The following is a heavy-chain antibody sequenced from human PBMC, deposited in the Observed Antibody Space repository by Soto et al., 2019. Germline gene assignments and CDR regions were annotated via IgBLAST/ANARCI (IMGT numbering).Heavy chain of an antibody. CDR1: GGSISSRNW. CDR2: IYHRGST. Sequence: PSETLSLTCAVSGGSISSRNWWSWVRQPPGKGLEWIGEIYHRGSTNYNPSLKSRVTISVDTSKNQFSLKLSSVTAADTAVYYCARARPPYYYDSSGYYDYWGQGTLDTVSS. J-gene: IGHJ4*02. V-gene: IGHV4-4*02. CDR3: ARARPPYYYDSSGYYDY. D-gene: IGHD3-22*01.